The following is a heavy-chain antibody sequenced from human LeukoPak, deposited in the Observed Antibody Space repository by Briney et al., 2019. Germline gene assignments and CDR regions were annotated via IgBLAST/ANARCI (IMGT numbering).Heavy chain of an antibody. V-gene: IGHV3-13*01. CDR1: GFTFRSDD. J-gene: IGHJ4*02. CDR3: VRGGIQVSGIDEIDY. CDR2: VGISGDT. D-gene: IGHD6-19*01. Sequence: GGSLRLSCAASGFTFRSDDMHWVRQVTGKGLEWVSAVGISGDTYSADSVNGRFTISRENAKNSLYLQMNSLTAGDTAVYYCVRGGIQVSGIDEIDYWGQGTLVTVSS.